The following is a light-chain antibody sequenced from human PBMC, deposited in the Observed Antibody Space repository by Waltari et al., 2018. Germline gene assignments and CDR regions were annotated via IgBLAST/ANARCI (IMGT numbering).Light chain of an antibody. CDR2: EAS. J-gene: IGKJ5*01. V-gene: IGKV3-15*01. CDR1: QSVASN. CDR3: QQYNRWPPIT. Sequence: EVVMTQSPATLSLFPGERVTLSCRASQSVASNLAWYQQKPGQAPRLLIDEASTRATGISARFRGSGSGTEFTLTISSLQSEDSAVYYCQQYNRWPPITFGQGTRLEIK.